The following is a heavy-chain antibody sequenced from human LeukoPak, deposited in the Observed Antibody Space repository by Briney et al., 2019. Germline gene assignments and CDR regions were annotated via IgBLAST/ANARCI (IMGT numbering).Heavy chain of an antibody. CDR1: GGSFSGYY. V-gene: IGHV4-34*01. CDR2: INHSGST. J-gene: IGHJ5*02. CDR3: ARGMTTVTPAGGWFDP. D-gene: IGHD4-17*01. Sequence: PSETLSLTCAVYGGSFSGYYWSWIRQPPGKGLEWIGEINHSGSTNYNPSLKSRVTISVDTSKNQFSLKLSSVTAADTAVYYCARGMTTVTPAGGWFDPWGQGTLVTVSS.